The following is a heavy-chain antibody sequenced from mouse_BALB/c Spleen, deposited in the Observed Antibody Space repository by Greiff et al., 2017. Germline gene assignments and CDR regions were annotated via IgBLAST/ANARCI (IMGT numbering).Heavy chain of an antibody. J-gene: IGHJ1*01. CDR3: ARGGERYWYFDV. V-gene: IGHV8-12*01. CDR2: IYWDDDK. Sequence: QVTLKVSGPGILQPSQTLSLTCSFSGFSLSTSGMGVSWIRQPSGKGLEWLAHIYWDDDKRYNPSLKSRLTISKDTSRNQVFLKITSVDTADTATYYCARGGERYWYFDVWGAGTTVTVSS. CDR1: GFSLSTSGMG.